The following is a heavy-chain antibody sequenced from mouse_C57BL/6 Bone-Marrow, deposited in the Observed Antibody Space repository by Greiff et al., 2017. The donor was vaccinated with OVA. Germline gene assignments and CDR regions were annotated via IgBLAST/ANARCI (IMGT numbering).Heavy chain of an antibody. J-gene: IGHJ3*01. D-gene: IGHD1-1*01. V-gene: IGHV1-61*01. CDR1: GYTFTSYW. CDR3: ARRHYGSSLAWFAY. CDR2: IYPSDSET. Sequence: VQLQQPGAELVRPGSSVKLSCKASGYTFTSYWMDWVKQRPGQGLEWIGNIYPSDSETHYNQKFKDKATLTVDKSSSTAYMQLSSLTSEDSAVYYCARRHYGSSLAWFAYWGQGTLVTVSA.